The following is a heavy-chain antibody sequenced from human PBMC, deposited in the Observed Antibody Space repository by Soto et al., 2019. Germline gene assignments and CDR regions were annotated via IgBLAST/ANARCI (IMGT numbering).Heavy chain of an antibody. V-gene: IGHV4-39*01. CDR2: SYNRGRT. D-gene: IGHD2-21*02. J-gene: IGHJ4*02. CDR1: GASLSNYNFY. CDR3: ARNASMVPAAVDAGGYFDY. Sequence: QLQLQESGPGLVKPSETLSLTCTVSGASLSNYNFYWAWLRQSPGKGLEWIGSSYNRGRTHYNPAHKRLVSLSVHTSKNQFSLRLTSVTAADTAVYYCARNASMVPAAVDAGGYFDYWGQGALVIVSS.